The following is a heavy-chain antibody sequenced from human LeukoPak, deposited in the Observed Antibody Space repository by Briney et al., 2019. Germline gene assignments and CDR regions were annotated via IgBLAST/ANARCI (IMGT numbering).Heavy chain of an antibody. J-gene: IGHJ5*02. CDR2: ISGSGGST. D-gene: IGHD5-18*01. CDR3: AKNLGAEYSYGFNWFDP. CDR1: GFIFSSYW. V-gene: IGHV3-23*01. Sequence: PGGSLRLSCAASGFIFSSYWMSWVRQTPEKVLEWVSAISGSGGSTYYADSVKGRFTISRDNSKNTLYLQMNSLRAEDTAVYYCAKNLGAEYSYGFNWFDPWGQGTLVTVSS.